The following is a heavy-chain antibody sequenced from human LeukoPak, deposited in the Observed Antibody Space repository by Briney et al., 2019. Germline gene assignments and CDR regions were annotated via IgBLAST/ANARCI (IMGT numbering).Heavy chain of an antibody. CDR2: INHRGTT. V-gene: IGHV4-38-2*02. J-gene: IGHJ4*02. CDR3: ARRDYYDSSGYLY. Sequence: SETLSLTCTISGYSISSGYYWAWIRQPPGKGLEWIGGINHRGTTYYNPFLQSRVTPSVDTSKNQFSLKLSSVTAAGTAVYYCARRDYYDSSGYLYWGQGTLVTVSS. D-gene: IGHD3-22*01. CDR1: GYSISSGYY.